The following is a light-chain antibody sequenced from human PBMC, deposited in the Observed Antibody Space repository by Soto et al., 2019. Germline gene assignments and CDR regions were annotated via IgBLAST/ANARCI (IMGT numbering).Light chain of an antibody. CDR1: QSVSNNH. V-gene: IGKV3-11*01. CDR3: QQRST. CDR2: GAS. J-gene: IGKJ3*01. Sequence: EIVLTQSPGTLSLSPGERATLSCRASQSVSNNHFAWYQQKPGQAPRLLIYGASNRATGIPARFSGSGSGTDFTLTISSLVPEDFADYYCQQRSTFGPGTKVDI.